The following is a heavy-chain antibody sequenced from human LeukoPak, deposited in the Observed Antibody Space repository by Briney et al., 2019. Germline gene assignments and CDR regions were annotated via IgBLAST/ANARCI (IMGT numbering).Heavy chain of an antibody. D-gene: IGHD6-13*01. CDR2: INGDGRTT. V-gene: IGHV3-74*01. J-gene: IGHJ4*02. Sequence: GGSLRLSCEVSGFTFSSNWMHWVRHAPGKGLVWVSRINGDGRTTYYADSVKGRFTSSRDNAKNTVYLQMNSLRAEDTAVDYCARGIAGAWGFDYWGLGTLVTVSS. CDR1: GFTFSSNW. CDR3: ARGIAGAWGFDY.